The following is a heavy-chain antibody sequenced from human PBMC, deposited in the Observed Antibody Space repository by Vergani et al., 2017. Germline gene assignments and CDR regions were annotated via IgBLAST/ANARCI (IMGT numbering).Heavy chain of an antibody. CDR2: IYHSGST. CDR3: ATTLGDYEAYY. V-gene: IGHV4-38-2*01. Sequence: QVQLQESGPGLVKPSETLSLTCAVSGYSISSGYYWGWIRQPPGKGLGWIGSIYHSGSTYNNPSLKSRVTISVDTSKNQFSLKLSSVTAADTAVYYCATTLGDYEAYYWGQGTLVTVSS. D-gene: IGHD4-17*01. CDR1: GYSISSGYY. J-gene: IGHJ4*02.